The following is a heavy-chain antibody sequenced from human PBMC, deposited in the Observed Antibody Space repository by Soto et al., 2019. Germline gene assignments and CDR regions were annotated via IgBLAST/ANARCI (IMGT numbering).Heavy chain of an antibody. V-gene: IGHV4-59*01. CDR2: IYYSGST. CDR1: GGSISSYY. CDR3: ARERRYSNYGGFDY. J-gene: IGHJ4*02. Sequence: SETLSLTCTVSGGSISSYYWSWIRQPPGKGLEWIGNIYYSGSTNYNPSLKSRVTISVDTSKNQFSLKLSSVTAADTAVYYCARERRYSNYGGFDYWGQGTLVTVSS. D-gene: IGHD4-4*01.